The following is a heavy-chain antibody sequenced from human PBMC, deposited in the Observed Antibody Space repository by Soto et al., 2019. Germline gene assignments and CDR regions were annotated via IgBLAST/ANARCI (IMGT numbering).Heavy chain of an antibody. CDR1: GFTFSVAW. J-gene: IGHJ5*02. CDR2: IKRKSDGGTT. V-gene: IGHV3-15*01. D-gene: IGHD2-15*01. Sequence: GGSLRLSCAASGFTFSVAWMSCVRQAPGKGLDWVGRIKRKSDGGTTEYSAPVRGRFTVSRDHSKNTLYLQMNSLKNEDTGVYYCTTDLLRIAVVVGSTGYFNPWGQGTPVNVSS. CDR3: TTDLLRIAVVVGSTGYFNP.